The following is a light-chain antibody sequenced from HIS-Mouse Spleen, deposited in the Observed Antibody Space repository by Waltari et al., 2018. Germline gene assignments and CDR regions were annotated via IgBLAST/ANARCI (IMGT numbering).Light chain of an antibody. CDR2: DDS. Sequence: SYVLTQPPSVSVAPGQTSRITWGGNTIGSKSVHWYQQKPGQAPVLVVDDDSNRPSGIPERFSGSNSGNTATLTISRVEAGDEADYYCQVWDSSSDHWVFGGGTKLTVL. V-gene: IGLV3-21*02. CDR1: TIGSKS. J-gene: IGLJ3*02. CDR3: QVWDSSSDHWV.